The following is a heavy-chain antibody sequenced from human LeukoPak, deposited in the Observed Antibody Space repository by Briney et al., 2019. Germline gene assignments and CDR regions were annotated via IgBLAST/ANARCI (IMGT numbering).Heavy chain of an antibody. CDR3: ARRGNTYGFQH. V-gene: IGHV4-59*08. CDR1: GGSISNYY. CDR2: IYYDGST. J-gene: IGHJ1*01. D-gene: IGHD5-18*01. Sequence: PSETLSLTCTVSGGSISNYYWTWIRQPPGKGLEWIGSIYYDGSTNYNPSLKSRVTISVDTSNNQFSLKLTSVTAADTAVYYCARRGNTYGFQHWGQGTLVTVSS.